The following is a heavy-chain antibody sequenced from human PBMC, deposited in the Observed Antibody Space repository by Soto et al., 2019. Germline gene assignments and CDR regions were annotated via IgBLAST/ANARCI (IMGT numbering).Heavy chain of an antibody. J-gene: IGHJ4*02. D-gene: IGHD3-22*01. CDR2: IWYDGSNK. CDR3: ARGQFDDSSGGFDY. Sequence: QVQLVECGGGVVQPGRSLRLSCAASGFTFSSYGMHWVRQAPGKGLEWVAVIWYDGSNKYYADSVKGRFTISRDKSKNTLYLQMNSLRAEDTAVYYCARGQFDDSSGGFDYWGQGTLVTVSS. CDR1: GFTFSSYG. V-gene: IGHV3-33*01.